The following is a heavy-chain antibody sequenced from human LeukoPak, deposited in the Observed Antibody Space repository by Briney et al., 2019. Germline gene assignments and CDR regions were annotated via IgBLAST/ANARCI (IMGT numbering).Heavy chain of an antibody. Sequence: GGSLRLSCAASGFTFSTSAMTWVRQAPGKGLEWVSGISASGGSTYYADSVKGRFTISRDNSKNTLYLQINSLRAGDTAVYYCAKMDSSAYYYGYFDYWGQGTLVTVSS. D-gene: IGHD3-22*01. CDR2: ISASGGST. V-gene: IGHV3-23*01. J-gene: IGHJ4*02. CDR3: AKMDSSAYYYGYFDY. CDR1: GFTFSTSA.